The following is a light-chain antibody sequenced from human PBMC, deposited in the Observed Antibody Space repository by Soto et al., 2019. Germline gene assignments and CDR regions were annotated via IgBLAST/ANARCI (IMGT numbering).Light chain of an antibody. Sequence: QSVLTQPPSASGIPGQTVTLSCSGSPPNIGSNYVYWYQQLPGTAPKLLIYSNNQRPSGVPDRFSGSKSGTSGSLAISGLRSEDEADYYCAAWEDSVNLWLFCGGTKVTVL. CDR2: SNN. J-gene: IGLJ3*02. CDR3: AAWEDSVNLWL. CDR1: PPNIGSNY. V-gene: IGLV1-47*02.